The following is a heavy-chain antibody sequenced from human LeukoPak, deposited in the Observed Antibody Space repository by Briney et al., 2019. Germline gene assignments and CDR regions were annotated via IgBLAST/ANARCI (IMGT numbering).Heavy chain of an antibody. D-gene: IGHD2-15*01. V-gene: IGHV5-51*01. J-gene: IGHJ5*02. CDR1: GYSINNYW. Sequence: GESLKISCKGSGYSINNYWIGWVRRMPGKGLEWMGIIYPADSDIRYSPSFQGQVTISADKSISAAYLQWSSLKASDTAMYYCARQEYCSGGSCYTWFDPWGQGTLVTVSS. CDR2: IYPADSDI. CDR3: ARQEYCSGGSCYTWFDP.